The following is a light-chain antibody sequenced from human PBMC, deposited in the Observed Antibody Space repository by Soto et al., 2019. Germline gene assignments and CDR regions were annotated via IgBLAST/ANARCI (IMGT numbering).Light chain of an antibody. CDR3: QQFNSYPPT. Sequence: AIQLTQSPSSLSASVGDRVTITCRASQGISSALAWYQQKPGKAPKLLIYDASSLESGVPARFSGSESGTDFTLTISSLQSEDFATYYCQQFNSYPPTFGQGTRLEIK. V-gene: IGKV1-13*02. CDR2: DAS. CDR1: QGISSA. J-gene: IGKJ5*01.